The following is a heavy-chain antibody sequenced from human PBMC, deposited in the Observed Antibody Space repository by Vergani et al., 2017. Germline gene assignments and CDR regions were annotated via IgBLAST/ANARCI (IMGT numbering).Heavy chain of an antibody. CDR3: ARDRVLGILNWFDP. CDR2: INAGNGNT. CDR1: GYTFTSYA. J-gene: IGHJ5*02. Sequence: QVQLVQSGAEVKKPGASVKVSCKASGYTFTSYAMHWVRQAPGQRLEWMGWINAGNGNTKYSQKFQGRVTITRDTSASTAYMELGSLRSEDTAVYYCARDRVLGILNWFDPWGQGTLVTVSS. V-gene: IGHV1-3*01. D-gene: IGHD3-16*01.